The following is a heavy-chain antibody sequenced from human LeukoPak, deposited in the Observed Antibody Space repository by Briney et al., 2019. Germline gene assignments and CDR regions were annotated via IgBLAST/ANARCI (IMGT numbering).Heavy chain of an antibody. CDR3: AKENVVVAAAVPDY. Sequence: GGSLRLSCAASGFTFSNAWMSWVRQAPGKGLEWVGRIKSKTDGGTTDYAAPVKGRFTISRDDSKNTLYLQMNSLKTEDTAVYYCAKENVVVAAAVPDYWGQGTLVTVSS. D-gene: IGHD2-15*01. V-gene: IGHV3-15*01. CDR2: IKSKTDGGTT. J-gene: IGHJ4*02. CDR1: GFTFSNAW.